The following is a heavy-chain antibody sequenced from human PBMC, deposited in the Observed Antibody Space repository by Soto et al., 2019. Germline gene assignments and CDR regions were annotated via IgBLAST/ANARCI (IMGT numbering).Heavy chain of an antibody. J-gene: IGHJ3*02. D-gene: IGHD2-21*01. CDR1: GYSFTSKS. CDR3: SRDGSGGNCCDAFDI. V-gene: IGHV1-18*01. Sequence: QAQLVQSGAEVKKPGASVTISCKASGYSFTSKSLIWVRQAPGHGLEWRGWISPYNGKTEYANHVQGRVTMTRDTSTSTAYMELRSLRSDDTSVYYCSRDGSGGNCCDAFDIWGQGTMVTVSS. CDR2: ISPYNGKT.